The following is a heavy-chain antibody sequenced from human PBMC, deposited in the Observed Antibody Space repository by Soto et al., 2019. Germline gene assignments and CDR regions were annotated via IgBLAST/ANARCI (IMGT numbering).Heavy chain of an antibody. D-gene: IGHD2-15*01. V-gene: IGHV3-7*03. CDR1: GFTFNTYW. CDR3: ARPYCSGGSCYNLFDP. CDR2: IKQDGSQK. Sequence: EVQLVESGGGLVQPGGSLTVSCAASGFTFNTYWMSWVRQAPGKGLEWVANIKQDGSQKYYVDSVKGRFTIYRDNAKNSLYLQMNSLRAEDTAIYYCARPYCSGGSCYNLFDPWGQGTLVTVSS. J-gene: IGHJ5*02.